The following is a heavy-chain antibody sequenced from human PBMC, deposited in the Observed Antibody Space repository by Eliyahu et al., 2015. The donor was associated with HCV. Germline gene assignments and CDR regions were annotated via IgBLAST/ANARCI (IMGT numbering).Heavy chain of an antibody. CDR2: INFSGGAT. V-gene: IGHV3-23*01. J-gene: IGHJ6*03. Sequence: EVQLLDSGGGLIQPGGSLRLSCAASGFTFSXYAMSWVRQAPGMGLGWVSSINFSGGATYYADSVKGRFTISRDNSKNTLYLQMNSLRAEDTAVYYCAKDPYQQLGYYYMDVWGEGTTVTVSS. D-gene: IGHD6-6*01. CDR1: GFTFSXYA. CDR3: AKDPYQQLGYYYMDV.